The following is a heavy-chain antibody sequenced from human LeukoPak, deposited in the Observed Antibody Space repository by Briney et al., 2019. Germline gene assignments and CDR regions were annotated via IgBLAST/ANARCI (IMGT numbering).Heavy chain of an antibody. CDR2: IHYSGST. Sequence: PSDTLSLTCSVSGASFSTYFWNWLRQPPGKGLEWIGKIHYSGSTNYDPSLKSRVIISIDTSKNQFSLKLTSVTAADAAVYYCARDRASIVGAKLRGRYFDYWGQGTLVTVSS. V-gene: IGHV4-59*13. J-gene: IGHJ4*02. CDR3: ARDRASIVGAKLRGRYFDY. CDR1: GASFSTYF. D-gene: IGHD1-26*01.